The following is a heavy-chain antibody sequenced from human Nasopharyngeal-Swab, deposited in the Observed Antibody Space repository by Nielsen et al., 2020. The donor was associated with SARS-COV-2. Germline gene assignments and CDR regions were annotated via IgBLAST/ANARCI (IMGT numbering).Heavy chain of an antibody. D-gene: IGHD3-3*01. Sequence: GGSLRLSCAESGFSSSTSGMHWVRQAPGKGLEWVAVVWSDGRSKYYADFVKGRFTISRDNAKNSLYLQMNSLRAEDTAVYYCAKAKVFGLMDVWGQGTTVTVSS. J-gene: IGHJ6*02. V-gene: IGHV3-33*03. CDR2: VWSDGRSK. CDR3: AKAKVFGLMDV. CDR1: GFSSSTSG.